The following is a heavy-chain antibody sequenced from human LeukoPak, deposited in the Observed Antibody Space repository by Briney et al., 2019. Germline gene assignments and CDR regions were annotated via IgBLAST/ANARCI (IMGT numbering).Heavy chain of an antibody. D-gene: IGHD6-25*01. V-gene: IGHV3-48*01. CDR3: AREGSEVHYYFDY. Sequence: GGSLRLSCAASGFTFSSYSMNWARQAPGKGLEWVSYISSSSSTIYYADSVKGRFTISRDNAKNSLYLQMNSLRAEDTAVYYCAREGSEVHYYFDYWGQGTLVTVSS. CDR1: GFTFSSYS. CDR2: ISSSSSTI. J-gene: IGHJ4*02.